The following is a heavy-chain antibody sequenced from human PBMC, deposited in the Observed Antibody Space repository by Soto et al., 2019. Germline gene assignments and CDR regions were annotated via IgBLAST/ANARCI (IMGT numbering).Heavy chain of an antibody. D-gene: IGHD1-7*01. CDR2: IKQDGSEK. CDR3: ARDKKLELRSYYYYMDV. Sequence: GGSLRLSCAASGFTFSSYWMSWVRQAPGKGLEWVANIKQDGSEKYYVDSVKGRFTISRDNAKNSLYLQMNSLRAEDTAVYYCARDKKLELRSYYYYMDVWGKGTTVTVSS. J-gene: IGHJ6*03. CDR1: GFTFSSYW. V-gene: IGHV3-7*01.